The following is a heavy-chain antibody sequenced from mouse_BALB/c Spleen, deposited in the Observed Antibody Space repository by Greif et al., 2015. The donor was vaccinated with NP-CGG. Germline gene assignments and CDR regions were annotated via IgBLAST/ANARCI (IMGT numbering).Heavy chain of an antibody. Sequence: QVQLKESGAELARPGASVKMSCKASGYTFTSYTMHWVKQRPGQGLEWIGYINPSSGYTNYNQKFKDKATLTADKSSSTAYMQLSSLTSEDSAVYYCAREGITTVKTAMDYWGQGTSVTVSS. J-gene: IGHJ4*01. V-gene: IGHV1-4*01. CDR3: AREGITTVKTAMDY. CDR1: GYTFTSYT. D-gene: IGHD1-1*01. CDR2: INPSSGYT.